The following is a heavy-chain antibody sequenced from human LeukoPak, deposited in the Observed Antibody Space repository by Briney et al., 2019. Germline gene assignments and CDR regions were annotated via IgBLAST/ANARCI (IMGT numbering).Heavy chain of an antibody. V-gene: IGHV3-23*01. J-gene: IGHJ3*02. D-gene: IGHD3-22*01. Sequence: EAGGSLRLSCAASGFTFSSYAMSWVRQAPGKGLEWVSAISGSGGSTYYADSVKGRFTISRDNSKNTLYLQMNSLRAEDTAVYYCAKGGYYYEGRYAFDIWGQGTMVTVSS. CDR1: GFTFSSYA. CDR2: ISGSGGST. CDR3: AKGGYYYEGRYAFDI.